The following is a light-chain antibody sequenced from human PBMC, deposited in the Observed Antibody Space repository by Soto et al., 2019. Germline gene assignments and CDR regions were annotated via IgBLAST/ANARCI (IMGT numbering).Light chain of an antibody. CDR3: QQGSTTPIT. Sequence: DIQMTQFPSSLSASVGDRVTITCRASQSISSYLNWYQQKPGKAPKLLIYAASSLQSGVPSRFSGSGSGTDFTLSISSLQPEDFSTYYCQQGSTTPITFGLGTRLEIK. CDR1: QSISSY. CDR2: AAS. J-gene: IGKJ5*01. V-gene: IGKV1-39*01.